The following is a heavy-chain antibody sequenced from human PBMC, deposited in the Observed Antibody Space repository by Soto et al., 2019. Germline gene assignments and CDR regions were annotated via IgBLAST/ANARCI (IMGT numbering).Heavy chain of an antibody. J-gene: IGHJ6*02. Sequence: SETLSLTCAVYGGSFSGYYWSWIRQPPGKGLEWIGEINHSGSTNYNPSLKSRVTISVDTSKNQFSLKLSSVTAADTAVYYCARRVSQTKSRYYGMDVWGQGTTVTVSS. V-gene: IGHV4-34*01. CDR1: GGSFSGYY. CDR3: ARRVSQTKSRYYGMDV. CDR2: INHSGST. D-gene: IGHD2-8*01.